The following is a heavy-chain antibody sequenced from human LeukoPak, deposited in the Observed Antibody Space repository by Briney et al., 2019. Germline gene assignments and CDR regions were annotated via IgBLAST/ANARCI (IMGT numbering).Heavy chain of an antibody. CDR1: GYSFSNYW. Sequence: GESLKISCKGSGYSFSNYWIGWVRQMPGKGLEWMGIIYPGDSDTRYSPSFQGQVTISADKSISTAYLQWSSLRASDTAMYYCARLMISPVRYFDYWGQGTLVTVSS. D-gene: IGHD3/OR15-3a*01. CDR2: IYPGDSDT. J-gene: IGHJ4*02. V-gene: IGHV5-51*01. CDR3: ARLMISPVRYFDY.